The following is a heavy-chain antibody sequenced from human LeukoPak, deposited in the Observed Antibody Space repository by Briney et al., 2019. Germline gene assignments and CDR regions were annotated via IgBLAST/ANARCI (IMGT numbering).Heavy chain of an antibody. D-gene: IGHD2-21*01. CDR3: ARDSHILLDAFDI. J-gene: IGHJ3*02. CDR2: ISSSSSYI. CDR1: GFTFSSYS. V-gene: IGHV3-21*01. Sequence: PGGSLRLSCAASGFTFSSYSMNRVRQAPGKGLEWVSSISSSSSYIYYADSVKGRFTISRDNAKNSLYLQMNSLRAEDTAVYYCARDSHILLDAFDIWGQGTMVTVSS.